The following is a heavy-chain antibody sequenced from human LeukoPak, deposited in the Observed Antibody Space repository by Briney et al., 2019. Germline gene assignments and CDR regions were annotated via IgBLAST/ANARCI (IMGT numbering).Heavy chain of an antibody. CDR2: ITSSGTT. CDR1: GFTFSSYE. D-gene: IGHD6-19*01. CDR3: AREARSSGSFDY. Sequence: PGGSLRLSCEATGFTFSSYEIHWVRQAPGKGLEWVSYITSSGTTYYADSVKGRFTISRDNSKNTVYLQMNSLRSEDTAVYYCAREARSSGSFDYWGQGTLVTVSS. V-gene: IGHV3-48*03. J-gene: IGHJ4*02.